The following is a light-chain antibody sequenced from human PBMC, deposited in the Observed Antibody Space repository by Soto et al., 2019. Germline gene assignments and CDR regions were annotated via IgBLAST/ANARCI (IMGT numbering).Light chain of an antibody. CDR1: QSVITY. V-gene: IGKV1-39*01. CDR3: QQSYSTPWT. J-gene: IGKJ2*01. CDR2: AAS. Sequence: DIQMTQSPSSLSASVGDRVTITCRASQSVITYLNWYQQKPGRAPKLLISAASSLQSGVPSRFSGWGSERHFTLAISSLQPEDFATYYCQQSYSTPWTFGQGTRLEIK.